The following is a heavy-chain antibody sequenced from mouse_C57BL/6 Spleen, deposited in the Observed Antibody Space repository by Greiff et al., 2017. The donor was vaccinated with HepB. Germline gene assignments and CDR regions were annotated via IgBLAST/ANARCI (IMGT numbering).Heavy chain of an antibody. Sequence: EVKLVESEGGLVQPGSSMKLSCTASGFTFSDYYMAWVRQVPEKGLEWVANINYDGSSTYYLDSLKSRFIISRDNAKNILYLQMSSLKSEDTATYYCARVLHGSSLYAMDYWGQGTSVTVSS. V-gene: IGHV5-16*01. CDR3: ARVLHGSSLYAMDY. CDR2: INYDGSST. CDR1: GFTFSDYY. J-gene: IGHJ4*01. D-gene: IGHD1-1*01.